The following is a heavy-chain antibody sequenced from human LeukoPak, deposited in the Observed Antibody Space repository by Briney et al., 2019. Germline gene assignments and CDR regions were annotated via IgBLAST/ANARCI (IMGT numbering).Heavy chain of an antibody. V-gene: IGHV1-58*01. CDR1: GFTFTSSA. J-gene: IGHJ6*04. Sequence: SVKVSCKASGFTFTSSAVQWVRQARGQRLEWIGWIVVGSGNTNYAEKFQERVTITRDKSTSTAYMELSSLRAEDTAVYYCAANRGRWLQFTGLDVWGKGTTVTVSS. CDR3: AANRGRWLQFTGLDV. D-gene: IGHD5-24*01. CDR2: IVVGSGNT.